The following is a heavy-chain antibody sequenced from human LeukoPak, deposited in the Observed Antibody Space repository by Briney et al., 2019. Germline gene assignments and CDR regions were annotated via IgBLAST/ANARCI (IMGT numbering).Heavy chain of an antibody. CDR2: ISGSGGST. Sequence: GGSLRLSCAASGFTFSSYAMSWVRQAPGKGPEWVSGISGSGGSTYYADSVKGRFTISRDNSKNTLYLQMNSLRAEDTAVYYCAKVLEYRSGWKGPLEYNFDYWGQGTLVTVSS. V-gene: IGHV3-23*01. J-gene: IGHJ4*02. CDR3: AKVLEYRSGWKGPLEYNFDY. CDR1: GFTFSSYA. D-gene: IGHD6-19*01.